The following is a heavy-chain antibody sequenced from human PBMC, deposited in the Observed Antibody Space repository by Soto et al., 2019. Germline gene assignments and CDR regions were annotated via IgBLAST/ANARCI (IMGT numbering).Heavy chain of an antibody. CDR2: IYPGDSDT. CDR3: ARLAGTGNYYYYGMDV. D-gene: IGHD6-19*01. Sequence: PGESLKISCKGAGYSFTSYLIGWVRQMPGKGLEWMGIIYPGDSDTRYSPSFQGQVTISADKSISTAYLQWSSLKASDTAMYYCARLAGTGNYYYYGMDVWGQGTTVTVSS. V-gene: IGHV5-51*01. CDR1: GYSFTSYL. J-gene: IGHJ6*02.